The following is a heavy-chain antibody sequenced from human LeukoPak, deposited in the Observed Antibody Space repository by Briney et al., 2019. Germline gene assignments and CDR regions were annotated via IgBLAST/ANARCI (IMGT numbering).Heavy chain of an antibody. CDR1: GGSFSGYY. CDR3: ARAAAAGRGGNWFDP. CDR2: INHSGST. D-gene: IGHD6-13*01. Sequence: SETLSLTCAVYGGSFSGYYWSWIRQPPGKGLEWIGEINHSGSTNYNPSLKSRVTISVDTSKNQFSLKLSSVTAADTAVYYCARAAAAGRGGNWFDPWGQGTLSPSPQ. J-gene: IGHJ5*02. V-gene: IGHV4-34*01.